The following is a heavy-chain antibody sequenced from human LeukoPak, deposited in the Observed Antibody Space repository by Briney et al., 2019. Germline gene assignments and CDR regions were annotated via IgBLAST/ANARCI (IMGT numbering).Heavy chain of an antibody. J-gene: IGHJ4*02. CDR2: INHSGST. CDR3: ARALGYCSSTSCQGYFDY. Sequence: SESLSLTCPVDAASSTGYYWSWIRQPAGKGLEWIGEINHSGSTNYNTSLKSRVTISVDTSKNQFSLKLSSVTAADTAVYYCARALGYCSSTSCQGYFDYWGQGTLVTVSS. CDR1: AASSTGYY. D-gene: IGHD2-2*01. V-gene: IGHV4-34*01.